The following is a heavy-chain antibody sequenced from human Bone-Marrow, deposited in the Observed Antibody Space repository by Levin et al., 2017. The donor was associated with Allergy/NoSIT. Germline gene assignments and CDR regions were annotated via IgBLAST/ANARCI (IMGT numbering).Heavy chain of an antibody. CDR1: GYTFNRHG. CDR2: ISPNNGNR. CDR3: ARDGDGYCSGGSCSLAF. J-gene: IGHJ4*02. V-gene: IGHV1-18*01. Sequence: PVASVKVSCKASGYTFNRHGISWVRQAPGQGLEWVGWISPNNGNRDYAQKLQGRVTMSTDTSTSTVYMELRSLRSDDTGVYYCARDGDGYCSGGSCSLAFWGQGTVVTVSS. D-gene: IGHD2-15*01.